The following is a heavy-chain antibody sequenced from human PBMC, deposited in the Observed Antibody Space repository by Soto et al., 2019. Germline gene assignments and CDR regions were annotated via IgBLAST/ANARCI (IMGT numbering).Heavy chain of an antibody. Sequence: PSETLSLTCTVSGGSVGSGSYYWSWIRQPPGKGLEWIGYIYYSGSTNYNPSLKSRVTISVDTSKNQFSLKLSSVTAADTAVYYCARYGNDFWSGYYTGFDPWGQGTLVTVSS. CDR1: GGSVGSGSYY. D-gene: IGHD3-3*01. J-gene: IGHJ5*02. CDR3: ARYGNDFWSGYYTGFDP. V-gene: IGHV4-61*01. CDR2: IYYSGST.